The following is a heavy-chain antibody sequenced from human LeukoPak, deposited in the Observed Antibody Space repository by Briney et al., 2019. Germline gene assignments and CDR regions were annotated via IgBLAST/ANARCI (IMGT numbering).Heavy chain of an antibody. D-gene: IGHD2-15*01. J-gene: IGHJ5*02. Sequence: GASVKVSCKASGYTFTSYGISWVRQAPGQGLEWMGWISAYNGNTNYAQKVQGRVTMTTDTSTSTAYMELRSLRSDDTAVYYCATYGYCSGGSCSSGIGWFDPWGQGTLVTVSS. CDR1: GYTFTSYG. CDR2: ISAYNGNT. V-gene: IGHV1-18*01. CDR3: ATYGYCSGGSCSSGIGWFDP.